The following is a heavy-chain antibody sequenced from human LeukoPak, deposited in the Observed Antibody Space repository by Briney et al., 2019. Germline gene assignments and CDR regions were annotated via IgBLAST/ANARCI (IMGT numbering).Heavy chain of an antibody. CDR2: ISYDESNK. CDR1: GFTFSSYA. Sequence: GGPLRLSCAASGFTFSSYAMHWVRQAPGKGLEWVAVISYDESNKYYADSVKGRFTISRDNSKNTLYLQMNSLRAEDTAMYYCARVISSGWYAYDYWGQGTLVTVSS. D-gene: IGHD6-19*01. CDR3: ARVISSGWYAYDY. V-gene: IGHV3-30-3*01. J-gene: IGHJ4*02.